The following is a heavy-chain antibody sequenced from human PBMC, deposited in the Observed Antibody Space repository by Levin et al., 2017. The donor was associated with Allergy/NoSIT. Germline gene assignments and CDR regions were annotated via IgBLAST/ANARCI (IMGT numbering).Heavy chain of an antibody. V-gene: IGHV3-30*18. J-gene: IGHJ2*01. CDR3: AKDRRGIMGTIGYFDF. Sequence: GGSLRLSCAASGFPFRTADLHWVRQAPGKGLEWVAVISYDGSKKYYRDPVKGRFNISRDNAKNTLYLEMNSLRAEDTAVYYCAKDRRGIMGTIGYFDFWGRGTLVTVSS. CDR2: ISYDGSKK. CDR1: GFPFRTAD. D-gene: IGHD1-26*01.